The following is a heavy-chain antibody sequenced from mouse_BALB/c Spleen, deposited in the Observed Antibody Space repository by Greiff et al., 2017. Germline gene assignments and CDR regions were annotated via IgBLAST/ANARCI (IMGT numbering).Heavy chain of an antibody. CDR1: GFAFSSYD. Sequence: EVHLVESGGGLVKPGGSLKLSCAASGFAFSSYDMSWVRQTPEKRLEWVAYISSGGGSTYYPDTVKGRFTISRDNAKNTLYLQMSSLKSEDTAMYYCARGGNSGDYWGQGTSVTVAS. D-gene: IGHD2-1*01. V-gene: IGHV5-12-1*01. CDR3: ARGGNSGDY. CDR2: ISSGGGST. J-gene: IGHJ4*01.